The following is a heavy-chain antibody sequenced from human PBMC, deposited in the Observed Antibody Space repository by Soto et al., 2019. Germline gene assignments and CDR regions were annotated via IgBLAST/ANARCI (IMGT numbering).Heavy chain of an antibody. CDR2: IYHSGST. CDR1: GGSISSSNW. Sequence: SETLSLTCAVSGGSISSSNWWSWVRQPPGKGLEWIGEIYHSGSTNYNPSLKSRVTISVDKSKNQFSLKLSSVTAADTAVYYCASLTKYSGYDSTSYYWGQGTLVTVSS. CDR3: ASLTKYSGYDSTSYY. J-gene: IGHJ4*02. V-gene: IGHV4-4*02. D-gene: IGHD5-12*01.